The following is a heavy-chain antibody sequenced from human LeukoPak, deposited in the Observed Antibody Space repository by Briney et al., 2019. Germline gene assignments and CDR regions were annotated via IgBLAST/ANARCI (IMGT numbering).Heavy chain of an antibody. Sequence: GRSLRLSCAASGFTFSSYGMHWVRQAPGKGLEWVAVISYDGSNKYYADSVKGRFTISRDNSKNTLYLQMNSLRAEDTAVYYCARDPMATIGDYFDYWGQGTLVTVSS. CDR3: ARDPMATIGDYFDY. V-gene: IGHV3-30*03. CDR1: GFTFSSYG. D-gene: IGHD5-24*01. J-gene: IGHJ4*02. CDR2: ISYDGSNK.